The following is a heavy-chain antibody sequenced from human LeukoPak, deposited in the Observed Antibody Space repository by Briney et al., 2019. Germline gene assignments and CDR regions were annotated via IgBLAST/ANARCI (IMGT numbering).Heavy chain of an antibody. D-gene: IGHD3-10*01. J-gene: IGHJ4*02. CDR3: ATLLWLGELSTGYYFDY. CDR2: IYYSGST. V-gene: IGHV4-39*01. Sequence: SETLSLTCTVSGGSISSSSYYWGWVRQPPGKGVEWIGSIYYSGSTYYNPSLKSRVTISVDTSKNQFSLKLSSVTAADTAVYYCATLLWLGELSTGYYFDYWGQGTLVTVSS. CDR1: GGSISSSSYY.